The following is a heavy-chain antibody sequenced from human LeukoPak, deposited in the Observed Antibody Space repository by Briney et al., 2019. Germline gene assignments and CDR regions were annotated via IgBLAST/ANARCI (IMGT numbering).Heavy chain of an antibody. D-gene: IGHD3-3*01. Sequence: GGSLRLSCAASGFTVSSYAMSWVRQAPGKGLEWVSAISGSGGSTYYADSVKGRFTISRDNSKNTLYLQMNSLRAEDTAVYYCAKGSSIYDFWSGRVMDVWGQGTTVTVSS. CDR2: ISGSGGST. V-gene: IGHV3-23*01. CDR1: GFTVSSYA. CDR3: AKGSSIYDFWSGRVMDV. J-gene: IGHJ6*02.